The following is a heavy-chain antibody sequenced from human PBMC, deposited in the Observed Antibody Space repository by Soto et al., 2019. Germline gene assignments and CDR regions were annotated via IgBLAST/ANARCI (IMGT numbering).Heavy chain of an antibody. V-gene: IGHV4-59*08. D-gene: IGHD3-10*01. CDR2: IDSNGGT. CDR3: VRQGFGRLHGLVDV. J-gene: IGHJ6*01. CDR1: DDSSSNYK. Sequence: QVQLQESGPGLVKPSETLSLTCTVSDDSSSNYKWSWIRQPPGRRLEWIGYIDSNGGTRYNPSLQSRVTISIDTSTKQIFLKLSSVTAADTAVYYCVRQGFGRLHGLVDVW.